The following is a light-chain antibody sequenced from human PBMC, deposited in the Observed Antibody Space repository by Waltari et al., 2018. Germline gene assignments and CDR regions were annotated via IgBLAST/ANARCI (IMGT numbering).Light chain of an antibody. CDR2: HAS. V-gene: IGKV3-20*01. CDR3: QHYESLPVT. CDR1: QSISRY. Sequence: EIVLTQSPGTLSLSSGERATLSCRASQSISRYFAWYQQKPGQAPRLLIYHASNRATGVPDRFSGSGSGTDFSLTISRLEPEDFAVYYCQHYESLPVTFGQGTKVEIK. J-gene: IGKJ1*01.